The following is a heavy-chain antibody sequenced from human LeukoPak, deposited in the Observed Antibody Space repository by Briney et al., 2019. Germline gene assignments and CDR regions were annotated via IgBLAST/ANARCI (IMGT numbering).Heavy chain of an antibody. J-gene: IGHJ5*02. CDR2: FYYTGST. V-gene: IGHV4-39*07. CDR1: GASISRNTYY. D-gene: IGHD5-12*01. Sequence: SATLSLTCSVSGASISRNTYYWVWIRQSPGKGLEWIGTFYYTGSTYYNPPRKTRVITSVDTSKNQFSLKQSSVTAADTAVYYCARVTGGGYEWGWFDPWGQGTLVTVSS. CDR3: ARVTGGGYEWGWFDP.